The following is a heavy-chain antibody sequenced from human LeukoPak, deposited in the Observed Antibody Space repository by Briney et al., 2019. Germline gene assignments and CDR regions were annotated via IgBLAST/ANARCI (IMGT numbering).Heavy chain of an antibody. V-gene: IGHV3-23*01. J-gene: IGHJ4*02. D-gene: IGHD1-26*01. CDR2: ISTTVGNT. CDR1: VFTFISYG. Sequence: GGSLRLSCSTPVFTFISYGMHSVRQAPGKGLEWVSTISTTVGNTYYADSVKGRFTISRDNSKKTQFLQMNSLRGEDTAVYYCARGRGSYPPYFDYWGQGTLVTVSS. CDR3: ARGRGSYPPYFDY.